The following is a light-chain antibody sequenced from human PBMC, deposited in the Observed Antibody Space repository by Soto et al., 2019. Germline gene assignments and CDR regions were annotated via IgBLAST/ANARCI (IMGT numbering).Light chain of an antibody. CDR1: SSNIGSHY. CDR3: AAWDDSLSGRV. J-gene: IGLJ3*02. CDR2: SNN. Sequence: QPVLTQPPSASGTPGQRVTISCSGSSSNIGSHYVYWYQQLPGTAPKLLIYSNNQRPSGVPDRFSGSKSGTSASLGISGLRSEDEADYYCAAWDDSLSGRVFGGGTKLTVL. V-gene: IGLV1-47*01.